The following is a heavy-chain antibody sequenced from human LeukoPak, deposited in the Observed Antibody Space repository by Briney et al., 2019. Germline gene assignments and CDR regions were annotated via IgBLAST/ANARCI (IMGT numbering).Heavy chain of an antibody. D-gene: IGHD3-22*01. V-gene: IGHV3-30*04. CDR2: ISYDGSNK. CDR3: ARDRYYYEMGRGLDY. J-gene: IGHJ4*02. CDR1: ALTFSSYA. Sequence: GGSLRLSCAASALTFSSYAMHWVRQAPDKGLEWVAVISYDGSNKYYADSVKGRFTISRDNSKDTLYLQMNSLRAEDTAVYYCARDRYYYEMGRGLDYWGQGTLVTVSS.